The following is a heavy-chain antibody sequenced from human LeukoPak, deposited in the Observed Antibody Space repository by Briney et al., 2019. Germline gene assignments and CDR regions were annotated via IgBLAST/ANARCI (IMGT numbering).Heavy chain of an antibody. Sequence: PGGSLRLSCAASGFKFSDHYIDWVRQAPGKGLEWVSGISGSGGSTYYADSVKGRFTISRDNSKNTLYLQVNSLGAEDTAVYYCAKETYSSSFFDYWGQGALVTVSS. D-gene: IGHD6-13*01. CDR1: GFKFSDHY. CDR2: ISGSGGST. J-gene: IGHJ4*02. V-gene: IGHV3-23*01. CDR3: AKETYSSSFFDY.